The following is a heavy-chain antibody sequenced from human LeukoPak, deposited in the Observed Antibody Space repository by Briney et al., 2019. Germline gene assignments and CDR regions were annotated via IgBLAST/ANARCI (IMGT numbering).Heavy chain of an antibody. CDR1: GFTLSSYS. V-gene: IGHV3-48*04. CDR2: IGSSSTTI. Sequence: GGSLRLSCAASGFTLSSYSMNWVRQAPGKGLEWVSYIGSSSTTIYYANSVKGRFTISRDNAKNSLYLQMNSLRAEDTAVYYCARSDAFDIWGQGTMVTVSS. J-gene: IGHJ3*02. CDR3: ARSDAFDI.